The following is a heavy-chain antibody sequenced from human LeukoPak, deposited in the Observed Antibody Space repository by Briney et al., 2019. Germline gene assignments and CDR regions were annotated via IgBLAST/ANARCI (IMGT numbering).Heavy chain of an antibody. J-gene: IGHJ6*02. CDR3: AKTALDLTGYYLTSDYYYYYGMDV. Sequence: GGSLRLSCAASGFTFSSYAMSWVRQAPGKGLEWVSAISGSGGSTYYADSVKGRFTISRDNSKNTLYLQMNSLRAEDTAVYYCAKTALDLTGYYLTSDYYYYYGMDVWGQGTTVTVPS. V-gene: IGHV3-23*01. CDR1: GFTFSSYA. D-gene: IGHD3-9*01. CDR2: ISGSGGST.